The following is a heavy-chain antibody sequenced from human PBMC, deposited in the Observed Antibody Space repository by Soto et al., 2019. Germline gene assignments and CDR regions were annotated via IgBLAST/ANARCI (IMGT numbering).Heavy chain of an antibody. CDR3: ARANYDDYTYDF. CDR2: IWYDGSNK. D-gene: IGHD4-17*01. CDR1: GFIFNTYA. J-gene: IGHJ4*02. Sequence: PGGSLRLSCAASGFIFNTYAMHWVRQAPGKGLEWVAAIWYDGSNKYYSESVKGRFTISRDNSKNSVSPQMSSLRAEDAAIYYCARANYDDYTYDFWGLGTLVTVSS. V-gene: IGHV3-33*01.